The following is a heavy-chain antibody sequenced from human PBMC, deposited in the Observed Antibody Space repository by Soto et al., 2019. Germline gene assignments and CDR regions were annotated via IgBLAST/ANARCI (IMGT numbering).Heavy chain of an antibody. CDR3: ARDLSTVGVVVAATRWPDYYGMDV. CDR2: IIPILGIA. J-gene: IGHJ6*02. CDR1: GYTFTSNA. Sequence: GASVKVSCKALGYTFTSNAMHWVRQAPGQGLEWMGRIIPILGIANYAQKFQGRVTITADKSTSTAYMELSSLRSEDTAVYYCARDLSTVGVVVAATRWPDYYGMDVWGQGTTVPVSS. D-gene: IGHD2-15*01. V-gene: IGHV1-69*04.